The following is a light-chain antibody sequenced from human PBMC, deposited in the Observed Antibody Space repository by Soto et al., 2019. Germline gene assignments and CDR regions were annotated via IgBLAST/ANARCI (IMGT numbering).Light chain of an antibody. CDR2: DAS. Sequence: EIVLTQSPATLSLSPGNRATLSCRASQSVSSYLAWYQQKPGQAPRLLISDASNRATGIPARFSGSGSGTDFTLTITCLEHEDFAVYYCQQRSNWPSTFGGGTKVEIK. J-gene: IGKJ4*01. CDR1: QSVSSY. V-gene: IGKV3-11*01. CDR3: QQRSNWPST.